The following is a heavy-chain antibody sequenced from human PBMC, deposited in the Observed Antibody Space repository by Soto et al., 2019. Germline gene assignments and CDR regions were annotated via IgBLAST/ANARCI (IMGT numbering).Heavy chain of an antibody. CDR3: GRKNIAAAGIFAY. CDR1: GGSISRGGYY. J-gene: IGHJ4*02. D-gene: IGHD6-13*01. V-gene: IGHV4-31*03. Sequence: PPETLSLTCTVSGGSISRGGYYWGWIRQHPGKGLEWIGYIYYRGSTYYNPSPKSRVTLAVTTSKNHSPLKLTSVPAADTAVYFCGRKNIAAAGIFAYGAQGPLVTFPS. CDR2: IYYRGST.